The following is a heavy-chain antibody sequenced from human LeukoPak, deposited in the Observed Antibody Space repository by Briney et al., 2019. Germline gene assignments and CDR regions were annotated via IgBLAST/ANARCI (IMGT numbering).Heavy chain of an antibody. D-gene: IGHD6-19*01. V-gene: IGHV1-69*04. CDR1: GGTFSSYA. CDR3: ARAGAVAGTLNAFDI. Sequence: SVKVSCKASGGTFSSYAISWVRQAPGQGLEWMGRIIPILGIANHAQKFQGRVTITADKSTSTAYMELSSLRSEDTAVYYCARAGAVAGTLNAFDIWGQGTMVTVSS. J-gene: IGHJ3*02. CDR2: IIPILGIA.